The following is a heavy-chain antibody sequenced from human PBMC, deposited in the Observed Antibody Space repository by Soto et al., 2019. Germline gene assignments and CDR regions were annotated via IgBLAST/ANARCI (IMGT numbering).Heavy chain of an antibody. J-gene: IGHJ4*02. CDR3: VRDKGVADNLPRGDY. CDR2: ITTTSSTK. D-gene: IGHD2-15*01. V-gene: IGHV3-48*02. CDR1: GFTFSSYG. Sequence: PGGSLRLSCAASGFTFSSYGMHWVRQAPGKGLEWISYITTTSSTKYYADSVKGRFTISRDNAKNSLYLQMDSLRNEDTAVYYCVRDKGVADNLPRGDYWGPGTLVTVSS.